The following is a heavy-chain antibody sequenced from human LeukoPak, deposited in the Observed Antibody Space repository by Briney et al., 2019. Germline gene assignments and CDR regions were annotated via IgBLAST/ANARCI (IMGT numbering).Heavy chain of an antibody. CDR1: GFNFEDFG. D-gene: IGHD3-3*01. CDR2: ITWNSGSA. Sequence: GGSLRLSCAASGFNFEDFGMYWVRQGPGKGLEWVAGITWNSGSAVYADSVEGRFTLASDNVKKSVHLQMSSLRLEDTALYYCAKGHTIFGVVPDILDIWGRGT. CDR3: AKGHTIFGVVPDILDI. V-gene: IGHV3-9*01. J-gene: IGHJ3*02.